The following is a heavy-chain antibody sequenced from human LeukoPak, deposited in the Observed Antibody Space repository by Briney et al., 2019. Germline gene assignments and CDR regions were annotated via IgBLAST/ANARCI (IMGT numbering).Heavy chain of an antibody. V-gene: IGHV3-74*01. J-gene: IGHJ4*02. CDR1: GFTFSSFW. CDR3: ARDFGLVPPEDYDYFDP. D-gene: IGHD3/OR15-3a*01. CDR2: TNSDGSTT. Sequence: GGSLRLSCAASGFTFSSFWMHWVRQAPGKGLVWVSHTNSDGSTTDYADSVRGRFTISRDNAKNTLYLQINTLRAEDTAIYYCARDFGLVPPEDYDYFDPWGQGTLVTVSS.